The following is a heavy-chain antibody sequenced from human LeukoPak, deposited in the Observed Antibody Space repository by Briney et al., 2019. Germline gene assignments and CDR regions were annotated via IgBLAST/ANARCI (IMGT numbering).Heavy chain of an antibody. CDR3: ARNGAYSADK. CDR2: IFHSGTT. V-gene: IGHV4-4*02. D-gene: IGHD4-17*01. CDR1: GGSITDGYW. Sequence: PSGTLSLTCAVSGGSITDGYWWSWVRQSPGKGLEWIGEIFHSGTTNYSPSFESRVTISVDNSKNQFSLRLTFVTAADTAVYYCARNGAYSADKWGQGTLVTVSS. J-gene: IGHJ4*02.